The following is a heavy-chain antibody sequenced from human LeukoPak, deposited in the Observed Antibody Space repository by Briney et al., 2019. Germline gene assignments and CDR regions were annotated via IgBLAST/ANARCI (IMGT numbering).Heavy chain of an antibody. Sequence: SETLSLTCTVSGGSISSSSYYWGWIRQPPGKGLEWIGSIYYSGSTYYNPSLKSRVTISVDTSKNQFSLKLSSVTAADTAVYYCARHKTHSSGWYRDAFDIWGQGTMVTVSS. CDR3: ARHKTHSSGWYRDAFDI. CDR2: IYYSGST. V-gene: IGHV4-39*01. CDR1: GGSISSSSYY. J-gene: IGHJ3*02. D-gene: IGHD6-19*01.